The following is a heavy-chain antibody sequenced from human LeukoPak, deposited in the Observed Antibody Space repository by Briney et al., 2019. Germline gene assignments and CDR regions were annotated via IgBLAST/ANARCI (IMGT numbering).Heavy chain of an antibody. V-gene: IGHV3-48*01. CDR1: GFTFSSYS. CDR3: ARETVLSSYFDY. D-gene: IGHD3-16*02. J-gene: IGHJ4*02. Sequence: PGGSLRLSCAASGFTFSSYSMNWARQAPGKGLEWISFISSSGSTIYYADSVKGRFTISRDNAKDSLYLQMNSLRAEDTAVYYCARETVLSSYFDYWGQGTLVTVSS. CDR2: ISSSGSTI.